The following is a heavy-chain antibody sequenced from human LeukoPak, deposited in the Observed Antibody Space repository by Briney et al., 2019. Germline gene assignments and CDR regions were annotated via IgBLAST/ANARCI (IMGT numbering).Heavy chain of an antibody. CDR1: GGTFSSYA. V-gene: IGHV1-69*05. J-gene: IGHJ4*02. CDR3: AGRSVVVTAIRYYSDY. Sequence: SVKVSCKASGGTFSSYAISWVRQAPGQGLEWMGGIIPIFGTANYAQKFQGRVTITTDESTSTAYMELSSLRSEDTAVYYCAGRSVVVTAIRYYSDYWGQGTLVTVSS. CDR2: IIPIFGTA. D-gene: IGHD2-21*02.